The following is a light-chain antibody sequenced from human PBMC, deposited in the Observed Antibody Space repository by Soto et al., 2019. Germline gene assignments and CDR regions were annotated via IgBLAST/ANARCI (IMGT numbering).Light chain of an antibody. CDR2: GAS. Sequence: EIVLTQSPATLSLSPGERAALSCGASQSVSSYLAWYQQKPGQAPRLLIYGASSRATGIPDRFSGSGSGTDFTLTIRRLEPEDFAVYYGQKYGSSPPWTVGHGTEGDIK. CDR1: QSVSSY. J-gene: IGKJ1*01. V-gene: IGKV3-20*01. CDR3: QKYGSSPPWT.